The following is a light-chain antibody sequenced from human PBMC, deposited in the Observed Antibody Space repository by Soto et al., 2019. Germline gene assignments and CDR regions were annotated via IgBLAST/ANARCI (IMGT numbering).Light chain of an antibody. J-gene: IGKJ1*01. CDR3: QQYNKLRA. CDR1: QSVSSN. CDR2: GAS. V-gene: IGKV3-15*01. Sequence: EIVMTQSPATLSVSPGERATLSCRASQSVSSNLAWYQQKPGQAPRLLIYGASTRATGIPARFSGSGSGTEFTLTISSLQSEDFAVYYCQQYNKLRAFGQGTKVEIK.